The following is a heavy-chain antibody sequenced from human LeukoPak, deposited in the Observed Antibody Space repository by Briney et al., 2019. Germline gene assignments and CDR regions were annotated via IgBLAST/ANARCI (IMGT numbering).Heavy chain of an antibody. Sequence: SETLSLTCTVSGGSIRSGRYYWCWIRQPAGKGLEWIGRIYSTGSTNYNPSLRSRITISVDTSKNQFSLNLSSVTAADTAVYYCVSGYYAMGGFDFWGQGTKVTVSS. CDR1: GGSIRSGRYY. CDR2: IYSTGST. CDR3: VSGYYAMGGFDF. J-gene: IGHJ3*01. D-gene: IGHD3-22*01. V-gene: IGHV4-61*02.